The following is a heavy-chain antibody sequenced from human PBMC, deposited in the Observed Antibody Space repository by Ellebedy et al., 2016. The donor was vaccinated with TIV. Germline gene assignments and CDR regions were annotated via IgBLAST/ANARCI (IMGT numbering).Heavy chain of an antibody. CDR2: IYGGGTI. D-gene: IGHD2-2*01. CDR3: ARPTVPATICGACGMDV. J-gene: IGHJ6*02. V-gene: IGHV3-53*01. CDR1: GVTVSSNF. Sequence: PGGSLRLSCAASGVTVSSNFMTWVRQAPGKGLEWVSVIYGGGTIRYADSVKGRFTISRDNSKNTVDLQMNSLRAEDTAVYYCARPTVPATICGACGMDVWGQGTTVIVSS.